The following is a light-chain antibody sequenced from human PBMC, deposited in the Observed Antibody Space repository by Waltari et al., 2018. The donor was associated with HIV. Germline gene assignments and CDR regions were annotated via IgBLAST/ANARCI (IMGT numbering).Light chain of an antibody. CDR2: EVT. V-gene: IGLV2-8*01. CDR1: SSDIGGYHY. Sequence: QSALTQPPSASGSPGQSVAISCTGTSSDIGGYHYVPWYQQHPGKAPKPMIFEVTKRPSGVPDRFSGSKSGNTASLTVSGLQAEDEADYYCASYGGTNDLVFGGGTKLTVL. J-gene: IGLJ3*02. CDR3: ASYGGTNDLV.